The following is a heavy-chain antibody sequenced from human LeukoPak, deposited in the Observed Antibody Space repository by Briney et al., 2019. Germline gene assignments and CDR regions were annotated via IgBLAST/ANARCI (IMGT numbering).Heavy chain of an antibody. CDR3: ASDRNSNNWFYY. CDR1: GFTFSTYA. J-gene: IGHJ4*02. CDR2: ISGSGGST. V-gene: IGHV3-23*01. D-gene: IGHD2/OR15-2a*01. Sequence: GGSLRLSCAASGFTFSTYAMGWVRQAPGKGLEWVSTISGSGGSTDYADSVKGRFTISRDNSKNTSYLQMNTLRAEDTAVYFCASDRNSNNWFYYWGQGTLVTVSS.